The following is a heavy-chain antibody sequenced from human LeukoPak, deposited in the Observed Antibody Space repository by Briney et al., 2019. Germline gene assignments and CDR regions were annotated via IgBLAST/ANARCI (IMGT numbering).Heavy chain of an antibody. CDR3: ARDGHYSTTYLDF. CDR1: GYTFTGYY. CDR2: INPNSGGT. D-gene: IGHD5/OR15-5a*01. V-gene: IGHV1-2*02. J-gene: IGHJ4*02. Sequence: ASVKVSCKASGYTFTGYYMHWVRQAPGQGLEWMGWINPNSGGTNYAQKFQGRVTMTRDTSISTAYMELSRLRSDDTAVYYCARDGHYSTTYLDFWGQGTLVTVSP.